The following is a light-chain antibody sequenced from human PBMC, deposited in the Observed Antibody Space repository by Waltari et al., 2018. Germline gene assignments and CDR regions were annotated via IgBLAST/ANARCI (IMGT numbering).Light chain of an antibody. Sequence: DIQMTQSPSSLSASVGDRVTITCRASQGIRNDVGWYQQKPGKAPKRLIYAASRLESGVPSRFSGSGSGTEFTLTISSLQPEDCATYYCLQHNSYPPYTFGQGTKLEIK. V-gene: IGKV1-17*01. CDR3: LQHNSYPPYT. J-gene: IGKJ2*01. CDR1: QGIRND. CDR2: AAS.